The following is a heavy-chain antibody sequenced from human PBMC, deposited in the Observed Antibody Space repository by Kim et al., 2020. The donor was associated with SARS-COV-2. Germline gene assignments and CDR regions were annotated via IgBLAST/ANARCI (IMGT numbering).Heavy chain of an antibody. D-gene: IGHD2-15*01. J-gene: IGHJ5*02. V-gene: IGHV3-21*01. Sequence: GGSLRLSCAASGFTFSSYSMNWVRQAPGKGLEWVSSISSSSSYIYYADSVKGRFTISRDNAKNSLYLQMNSLRAEDTAVYYCARDSVGLLAVGDWFDPWGQGTLVTVSS. CDR2: ISSSSSYI. CDR1: GFTFSSYS. CDR3: ARDSVGLLAVGDWFDP.